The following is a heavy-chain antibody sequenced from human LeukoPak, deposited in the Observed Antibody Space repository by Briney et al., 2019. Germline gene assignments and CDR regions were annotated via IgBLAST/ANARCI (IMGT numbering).Heavy chain of an antibody. CDR1: GGSISTYY. J-gene: IGHJ5*02. CDR3: AKVTPSFAHNWFDP. D-gene: IGHD3-10*01. CDR2: VYHSGNT. Sequence: PSETLSLTCTVSGGSISTYYWSWIRQSPEKGLEWIGDVYHSGNTNYNPSLKSRVTISVDTSKNQFSLRLTSVTAADTAVYYCAKVTPSFAHNWFDPWGQGTLVTVSS. V-gene: IGHV4-59*12.